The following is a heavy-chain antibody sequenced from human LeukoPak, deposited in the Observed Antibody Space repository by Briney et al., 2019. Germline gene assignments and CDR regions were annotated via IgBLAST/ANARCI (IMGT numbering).Heavy chain of an antibody. V-gene: IGHV2-5*02. CDR1: GFSLSTSGVG. CDR3: ARIEVVAATRDYYYGMDV. Sequence: SGPTLVNPTQALTVTCTFSGFSLSTSGVGVGWIRQPPGKALEWLAVIYWDDDKRYSPSLKTRLTISKDTSKNQVVLTMTNMDPVDTATCYCARIEVVAATRDYYYGMDVWGQGTTVTVSS. J-gene: IGHJ6*02. D-gene: IGHD2-15*01. CDR2: IYWDDDK.